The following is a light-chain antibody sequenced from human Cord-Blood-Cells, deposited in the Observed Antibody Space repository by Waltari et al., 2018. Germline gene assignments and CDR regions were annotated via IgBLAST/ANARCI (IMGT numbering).Light chain of an antibody. Sequence: QSALTQPASVSGSPGHSVTLSCPGTSSYAGWYNYVSLYQQHPGKAPKLMIYDVSKRPSGVPDRFSGSKSGNTASLTISGLQAEDEADYYCCSYAGSYTWVFGGGTKLTVL. J-gene: IGLJ3*02. CDR1: SSYAGWYNY. CDR3: CSYAGSYTWV. CDR2: DVS. V-gene: IGLV2-11*02.